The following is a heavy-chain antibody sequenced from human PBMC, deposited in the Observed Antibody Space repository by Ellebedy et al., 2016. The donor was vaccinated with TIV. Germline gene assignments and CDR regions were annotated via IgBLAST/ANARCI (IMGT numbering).Heavy chain of an antibody. Sequence: PGGSLRLSCAASGFSASGMHWVRQAPGKGLEWVAFIRSDGSTKYYADSVKGRFTISRDNSKNTLDLQMTSLRDEDTALYYCVKGAYPVPTVMAVWGQGTMVIVSS. CDR2: IRSDGSTK. CDR1: GFSASG. CDR3: VKGAYPVPTVMAV. D-gene: IGHD3-16*01. V-gene: IGHV3-30*02. J-gene: IGHJ6*02.